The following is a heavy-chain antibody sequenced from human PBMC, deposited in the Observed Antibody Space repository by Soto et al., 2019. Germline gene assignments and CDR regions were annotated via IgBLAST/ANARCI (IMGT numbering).Heavy chain of an antibody. CDR3: ARLGAQEIDP. J-gene: IGHJ5*02. Sequence: PSETLSLTCTVSGGSISCGDYYWSWIRQPPGKGLEWIGYIYYSGSTNYNPSLKSRVTISVDTSKNQFSLKLSSVTAADTAVYYCARLGAQEIDPWGQGTLVTVSS. CDR1: GGSISCGDYY. V-gene: IGHV4-30-4*01. D-gene: IGHD3-16*01. CDR2: IYYSGST.